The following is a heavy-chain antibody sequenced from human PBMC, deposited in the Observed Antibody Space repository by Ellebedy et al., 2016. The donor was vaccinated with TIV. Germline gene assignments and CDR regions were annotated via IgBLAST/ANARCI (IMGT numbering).Heavy chain of an antibody. D-gene: IGHD5-24*01. CDR2: MSSTGDI. J-gene: IGHJ4*02. CDR3: SRDHNWAFDY. V-gene: IGHV3-48*01. CDR1: GFTFSRYS. Sequence: PGGSLRLSCTASGFTFSRYSMNWVRQAPGKGLEWSAYMSSTGDIYYADSVMSRFTISRDYARNSLFLQMNSLRAEDAAVYYCSRDHNWAFDYWGQGTLVTVSS.